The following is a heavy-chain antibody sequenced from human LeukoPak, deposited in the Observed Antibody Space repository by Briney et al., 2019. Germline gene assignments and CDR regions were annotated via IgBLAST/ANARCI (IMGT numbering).Heavy chain of an antibody. D-gene: IGHD6-13*01. J-gene: IGHJ5*02. CDR3: ARDKDLHPPPGIGAGPRLTWFDP. CDR2: VYRTGNT. V-gene: IGHV4-38-2*02. CDR1: GDSISSGFF. Sequence: PSDTLSLTCTVSGDSISSGFFWGWIRQSPGKGLEWIGSVYRTGNTYYEASLKSRVTISVDTSRNQFSLVLRSVTAADTAMYYCARDKDLHPPPGIGAGPRLTWFDPWGQGTRVTVSS.